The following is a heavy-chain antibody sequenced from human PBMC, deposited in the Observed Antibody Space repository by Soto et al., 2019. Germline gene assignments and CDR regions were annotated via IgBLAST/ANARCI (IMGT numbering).Heavy chain of an antibody. CDR1: GGSISSYY. D-gene: IGHD3-10*01. J-gene: IGHJ4*02. CDR3: ARVNLVRSLEGAPRRTKYIDY. CDR2: IYTSGST. Sequence: KPSETLSLTCTVSGGSISSYYWSWIRQPAGKGLEWIGRIYTSGSTNYNPSLKSRVTMSVDTSKNQFSLKLSSVTAADTAVYYCARVNLVRSLEGAPRRTKYIDYWGQGTLATVSS. V-gene: IGHV4-4*07.